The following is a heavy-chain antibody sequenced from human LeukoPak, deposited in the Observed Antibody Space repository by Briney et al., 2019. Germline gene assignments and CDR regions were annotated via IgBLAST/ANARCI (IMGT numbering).Heavy chain of an antibody. V-gene: IGHV4-34*01. CDR3: ARGGITIFGVVIIPPFDY. Sequence: SETLSLTCAVYGGSFSGYYWSWTRQPPGKGLEWIGEINHSGSTNYNPSLKSRVTISVDTSKNQFSLKLSSVTAADTAVYYCARGGITIFGVVIIPPFDYWGQGTLVTVSS. J-gene: IGHJ4*02. CDR2: INHSGST. CDR1: GGSFSGYY. D-gene: IGHD3-3*01.